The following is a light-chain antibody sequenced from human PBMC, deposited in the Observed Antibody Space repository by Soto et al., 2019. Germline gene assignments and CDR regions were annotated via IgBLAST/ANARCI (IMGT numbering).Light chain of an antibody. CDR2: AAS. J-gene: IGKJ5*01. CDR1: QSISSY. V-gene: IGKV1-39*01. Sequence: DIKMNKTPSSLSASVGDRVTITCRASQSISSYLNWYQQKPGKAPKLLIYAASSLQSGVPSRFSGSGSGTDFTLTISSLQPEDFATYYCQQSYSTPATFGQGTRLE. CDR3: QQSYSTPAT.